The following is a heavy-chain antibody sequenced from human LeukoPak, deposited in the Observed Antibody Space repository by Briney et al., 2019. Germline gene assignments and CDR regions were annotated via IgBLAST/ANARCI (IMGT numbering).Heavy chain of an antibody. CDR1: GFTFSSYA. CDR3: ARSRGSIAARPSDY. V-gene: IGHV3-30-3*01. D-gene: IGHD6-6*01. J-gene: IGHJ4*02. CDR2: ISYDGSNK. Sequence: GGSLRLSCAAPGFTFSSYAMHWVRQAPGKGLEWVAVISYDGSNKYYADSVKGRFTISRDNSKNTLYLQMNSLRAEDTAVYYCARSRGSIAARPSDYWGQGTLVTVSS.